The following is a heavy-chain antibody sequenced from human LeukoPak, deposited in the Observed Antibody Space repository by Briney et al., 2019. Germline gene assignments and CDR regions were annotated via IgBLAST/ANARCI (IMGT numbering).Heavy chain of an antibody. D-gene: IGHD2-15*01. CDR1: GGSFSGYY. CDR3: ARVSSGGSKGPFDY. Sequence: SETLSLTCAVYGGSFSGYYWSWIRQPPGKGLEWIGEVNHSGSTNYNPSLKSRVTISVDTSKNQFSLKLSSVTAADTAVYYCARVSSGGSKGPFDYWGQGTLVTVSS. CDR2: VNHSGST. V-gene: IGHV4-34*01. J-gene: IGHJ4*02.